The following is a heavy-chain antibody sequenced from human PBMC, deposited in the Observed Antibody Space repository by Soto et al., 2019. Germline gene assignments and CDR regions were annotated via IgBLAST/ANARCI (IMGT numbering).Heavy chain of an antibody. CDR2: INPSGGST. CDR3: ARDPYYYDSSGPKTAEYAFDI. Sequence: ASVKVSCKASGYTFTGYYMHWVRQAPGQGLEWMGIINPSGGSTSYAQKFQGRVTMTRDTSTSTVYMELSSLRSEDTAVYYCARDPYYYDSSGPKTAEYAFDIWGQGTMVTVSS. V-gene: IGHV1-46*03. CDR1: GYTFTGYY. J-gene: IGHJ3*02. D-gene: IGHD3-22*01.